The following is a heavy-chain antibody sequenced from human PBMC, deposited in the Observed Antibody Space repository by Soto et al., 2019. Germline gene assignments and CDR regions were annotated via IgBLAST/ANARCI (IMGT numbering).Heavy chain of an antibody. Sequence: QVQLQESGPGLVKPSGTLSLTCAVSGGSISSSNWWSWVRQPPGKGLEWIGEIYHSGSTNYNPSLKSRVTISVDQSKNQLSLKLSSVTAADPAVYYCARIAVAGTRFDYWGQGTLVTVSS. CDR1: GGSISSSNW. V-gene: IGHV4-4*02. D-gene: IGHD6-19*01. J-gene: IGHJ4*02. CDR2: IYHSGST. CDR3: ARIAVAGTRFDY.